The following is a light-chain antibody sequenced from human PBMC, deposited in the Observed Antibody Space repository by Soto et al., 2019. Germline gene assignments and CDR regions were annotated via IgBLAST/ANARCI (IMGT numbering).Light chain of an antibody. Sequence: QSVLTQPPSVSGAPGQRVTISCTGSSSNIGASYDVHCYQQPPGTAPKLLIYGNSNRPSRVTDRFSASKSGTSASLAITGLQAGDEEDYYYQSYGSSLRGSEVFGAGTKLTVL. CDR2: GNS. CDR3: QSYGSSLRGSEV. J-gene: IGLJ1*01. V-gene: IGLV1-40*01. CDR1: SSNIGASYD.